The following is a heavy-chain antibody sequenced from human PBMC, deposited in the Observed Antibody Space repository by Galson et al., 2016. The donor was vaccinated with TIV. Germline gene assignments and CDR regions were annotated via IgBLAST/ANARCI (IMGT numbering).Heavy chain of an antibody. CDR2: VWYDGSDI. CDR3: AREFRDYFFDY. Sequence: LRLSCAASGFTFRSYGMHWVRLAPGKGLEWLAAVWYDGSDIHYAESVKGRFTISRDNSKNTLFLQMNSLRAEDTAVYYCAREFRDYFFDYWGQGTLVTVSP. CDR1: GFTFRSYG. D-gene: IGHD3/OR15-3a*01. V-gene: IGHV3-33*01. J-gene: IGHJ4*02.